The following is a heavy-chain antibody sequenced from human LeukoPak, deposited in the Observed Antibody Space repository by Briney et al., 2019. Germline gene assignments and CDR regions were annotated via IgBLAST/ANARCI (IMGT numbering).Heavy chain of an antibody. V-gene: IGHV4-59*08. CDR3: ARLRGWKQQLVYFDY. D-gene: IGHD6-13*01. J-gene: IGHJ4*02. CDR1: GGSITSYY. Sequence: SSETLSLTCTVSGGSITSYYWSWIRQTPGKGLEWIGYLFHSGTRRYNPSLKSRVTISADTTKNQIFLTLNSTTAADTAVYYWARLRGWKQQLVYFDYWGQGTLATVSS. CDR2: LFHSGTR.